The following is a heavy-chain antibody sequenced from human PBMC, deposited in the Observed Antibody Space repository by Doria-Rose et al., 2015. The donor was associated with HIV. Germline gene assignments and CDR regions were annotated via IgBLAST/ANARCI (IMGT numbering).Heavy chain of an antibody. CDR3: ARIKSSRWYHKYYFDF. CDR2: IFSDDVR. V-gene: IGHV2-26*01. D-gene: IGHD6-13*01. CDR1: GVSLSSPGMG. J-gene: IGHJ4*02. Sequence: QVTLKESGPVLAKPTETLTLTCTVSGVSLSSPGMGVSRIRQPPGKALEWLANIFSDDVRSYKTSLKSRLTISRGTSTCKVVLTMTDMDPVDTATYYCARIKSSRWYHKYYFDFWGQGTLVIVSA.